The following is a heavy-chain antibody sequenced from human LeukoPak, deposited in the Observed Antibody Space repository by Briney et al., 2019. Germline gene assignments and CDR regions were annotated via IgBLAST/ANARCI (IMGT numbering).Heavy chain of an antibody. Sequence: GGSLRLSCAASGFTFSRYWMSWLRQAPGKGLEWVGFIRSKAYGGTTEYAASVKGRFTISRDDSKSIAYLQMNSLKTEDTAVYYCTTSSYYYDSSGYYLVYWGQGTLVTVSS. CDR2: IRSKAYGGTT. J-gene: IGHJ4*02. D-gene: IGHD3-22*01. CDR3: TTSSYYYDSSGYYLVY. V-gene: IGHV3-49*03. CDR1: GFTFSRYW.